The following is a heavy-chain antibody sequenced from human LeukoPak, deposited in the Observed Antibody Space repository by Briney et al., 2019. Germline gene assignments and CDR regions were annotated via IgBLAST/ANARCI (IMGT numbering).Heavy chain of an antibody. CDR3: AKDRYSSSWSEDWFDP. D-gene: IGHD6-13*01. J-gene: IGHJ5*02. CDR2: ISYDGSNK. Sequence: GGSLRLSCAASGFTFSSYGMHWVRQAPGKGLEWVAVISYDGSNKYYADSVKGRFTISRDNSKNTLYLQMNSLRAEDTAVYYCAKDRYSSSWSEDWFDPWGQGTLVTVSS. V-gene: IGHV3-30*18. CDR1: GFTFSSYG.